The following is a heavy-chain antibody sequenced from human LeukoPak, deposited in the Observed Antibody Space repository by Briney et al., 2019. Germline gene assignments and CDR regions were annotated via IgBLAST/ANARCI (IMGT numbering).Heavy chain of an antibody. CDR2: ISSSGAGT. Sequence: PGGSLRLSCAASRFTFSSYAMSWVRQAPGKGLEWVSAISSSGAGTYYADSVKGRFTISRDNSKNTLYLQMHSLRAEDTAVYYCATNTSSWSFDYWGQGTLVTVSS. J-gene: IGHJ4*02. D-gene: IGHD6-13*01. V-gene: IGHV3-23*01. CDR1: RFTFSSYA. CDR3: ATNTSSWSFDY.